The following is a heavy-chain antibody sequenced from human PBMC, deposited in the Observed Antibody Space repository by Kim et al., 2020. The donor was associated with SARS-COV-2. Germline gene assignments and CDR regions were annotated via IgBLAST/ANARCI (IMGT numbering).Heavy chain of an antibody. CDR2: INNDAFST. V-gene: IGHV3-11*01. J-gene: IGHJ5*02. D-gene: IGHD3-22*01. Sequence: GGSLRLSCAASGFTFSDYYMSWFRQTPGKGLEWIAYINNDAFSTFYAESVKGRCTVSRDNTKYSLYLHMDSLRADDTAVYYCAGGYHESSGSYYDLWGRGTLVTVSS. CDR1: GFTFSDYY. CDR3: AGGYHESSGSYYDL.